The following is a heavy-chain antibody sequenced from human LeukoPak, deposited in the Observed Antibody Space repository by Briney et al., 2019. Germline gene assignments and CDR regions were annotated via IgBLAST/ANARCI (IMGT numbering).Heavy chain of an antibody. V-gene: IGHV3-23*01. D-gene: IGHD3-22*01. CDR1: GFTFSSYA. CDR3: AKDLEMRITMIAPPD. CDR2: ISGSGGST. J-gene: IGHJ4*02. Sequence: GGSLRLSCAASGFTFSSYAMSWVRQAPGKGLEWVSAISGSGGSTYYADSVKGRFTVSRDNSKNTLYLQMSSLRAEDTAVYYCAKDLEMRITMIAPPDWGQGTLVTVSS.